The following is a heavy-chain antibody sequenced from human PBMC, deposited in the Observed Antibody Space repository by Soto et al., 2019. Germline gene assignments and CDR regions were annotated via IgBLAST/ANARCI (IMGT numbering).Heavy chain of an antibody. CDR2: IYRSGST. CDR1: GGSISSSNW. CDR3: ARAGVPAAISWFDP. Sequence: KTSETLSLTCAVSGGSISSSNWWSWVRQPPGKGLEWIGEIYRSGSTNYNPSLKSRVTISVDKTKNQFSLKLSSVTAADTAVYYCARAGVPAAISWFDPWGQGTLVTVSS. J-gene: IGHJ5*02. D-gene: IGHD2-2*02. V-gene: IGHV4-4*02.